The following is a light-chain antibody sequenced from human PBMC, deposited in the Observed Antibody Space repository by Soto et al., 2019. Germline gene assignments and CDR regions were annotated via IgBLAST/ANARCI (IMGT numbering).Light chain of an antibody. CDR2: KAY. CDR1: QNIRTS. CDR3: QQYNNYPWT. V-gene: IGKV1-5*03. Sequence: DIQMTQSPSTLSASVGDRVSITCRAGQNIRTSLAWYQQKPGKAPNLLIYKAYTLESGVPSRFSGIGSETEFSLTISSLQPDDFATYYCQQYNNYPWTFGQGTKVEIK. J-gene: IGKJ1*01.